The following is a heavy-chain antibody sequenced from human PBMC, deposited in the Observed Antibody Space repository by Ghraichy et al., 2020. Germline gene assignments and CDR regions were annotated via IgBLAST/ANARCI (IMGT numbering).Heavy chain of an antibody. CDR3: ARYSDNSRSGYLGY. CDR1: GFTFSSYG. V-gene: IGHV3-33*01. CDR2: IWYDGSNK. D-gene: IGHD5-18*01. Sequence: GGSLRLSCAASGFTFSSYGMHWVRQAPGKGLEWVAVIWYDGSNKYYADSVKGRFTISRDNSKNTLYLQMNSLRAEDTAVYYCARYSDNSRSGYLGYWGQGTLVTVSS. J-gene: IGHJ4*02.